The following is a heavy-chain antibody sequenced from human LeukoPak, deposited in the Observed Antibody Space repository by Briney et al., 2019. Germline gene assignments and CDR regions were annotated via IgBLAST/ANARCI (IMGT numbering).Heavy chain of an antibody. V-gene: IGHV4-4*07. CDR3: ARGVITFGGVIVRKPGYYFDY. J-gene: IGHJ4*02. D-gene: IGHD3-16*02. CDR1: GGSISSYY. CDR2: IYTSGST. Sequence: PSETLSLTCTVPGGSISSYYWSWIRQPAGKGLEWIGRIYTSGSTNYNPSLKSRVTISVDTSKNQFSLKLSSVTAADTAVYYCARGVITFGGVIVRKPGYYFDYWGQGTLVTVSS.